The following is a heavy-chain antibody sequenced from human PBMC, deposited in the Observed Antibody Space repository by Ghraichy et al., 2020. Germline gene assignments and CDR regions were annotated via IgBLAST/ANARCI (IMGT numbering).Heavy chain of an antibody. Sequence: ASVKVSCKASGYTFTSYAISWVRQAPAQGLEWMGWISAYNGNTNYAQKLQGRVTLTTDTSTSTAYMELRSLRSDDTAVYYCARDEGYQLPYWGQGTLVTVSS. V-gene: IGHV1-18*01. CDR2: ISAYNGNT. D-gene: IGHD2-2*01. J-gene: IGHJ4*02. CDR3: ARDEGYQLPY. CDR1: GYTFTSYA.